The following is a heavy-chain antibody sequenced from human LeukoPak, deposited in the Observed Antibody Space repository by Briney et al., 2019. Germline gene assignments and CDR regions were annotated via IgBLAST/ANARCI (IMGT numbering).Heavy chain of an antibody. CDR3: AAQPCSGGVCYLDY. Sequence: GGSLRLFCAASGFTFSSYAMSWVRQAPGKGLEWVSAFSGSGGSTYYADSVKGRFTISRDNSKNTLYLQMNSLRAEDSAVYYCAAQPCSGGVCYLDYWGQGTLVTVSS. CDR1: GFTFSSYA. D-gene: IGHD2-8*02. CDR2: FSGSGGST. J-gene: IGHJ4*02. V-gene: IGHV3-23*01.